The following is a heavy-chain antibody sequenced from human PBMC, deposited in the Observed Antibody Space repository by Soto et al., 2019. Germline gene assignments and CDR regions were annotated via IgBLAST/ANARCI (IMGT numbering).Heavy chain of an antibody. V-gene: IGHV2-5*02. D-gene: IGHD3-16*01. CDR2: IYWDDDK. Sequence: QITLKESGPTLVKPTQPLTLTCTFSGFSLRSTGEGVGWIRQPPGKALEWLALIYWDDDKRYSPSLRSRLTITKDTSKNQVVLTMTKMNPADTGIYYCAQWGRAFDIWGQGTMVTVSS. CDR3: AQWGRAFDI. J-gene: IGHJ3*02. CDR1: GFSLRSTGEG.